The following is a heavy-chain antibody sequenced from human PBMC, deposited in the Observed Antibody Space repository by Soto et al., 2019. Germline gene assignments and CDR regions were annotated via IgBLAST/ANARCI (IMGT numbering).Heavy chain of an antibody. CDR1: HGSFRDYY. CDR2: INHSGTT. Sequence: SYALSLTWAFYHGSFRDYYLAWILHTPEKELEWIGEINHSGTTNYNPSLRSRVTISVDTSNKQFSLKLSSVTVADTAVYYCATYGPDEIHNWHFGYWGQGTQVTVSS. J-gene: IGHJ4*02. D-gene: IGHD2-8*01. CDR3: ATYGPDEIHNWHFGY. V-gene: IGHV4-34*01.